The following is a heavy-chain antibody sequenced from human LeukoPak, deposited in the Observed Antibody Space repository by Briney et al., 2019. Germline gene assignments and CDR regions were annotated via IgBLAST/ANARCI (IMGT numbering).Heavy chain of an antibody. Sequence: GGSLRLSCEASGFWFRNHWMNWVRQAPGKGLEWVANIKEDGSEKYYVDSVKSRFTISRDNSKNTLYLQMNTLRAEDTAFYFCAKDWGEWELLPYYFDHWGQGTLVTVSS. V-gene: IGHV3-7*01. D-gene: IGHD1-26*01. J-gene: IGHJ4*02. CDR3: AKDWGEWELLPYYFDH. CDR2: IKEDGSEK. CDR1: GFWFRNHW.